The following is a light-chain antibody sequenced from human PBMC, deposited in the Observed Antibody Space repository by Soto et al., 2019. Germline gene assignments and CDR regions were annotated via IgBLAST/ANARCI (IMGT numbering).Light chain of an antibody. J-gene: IGLJ2*01. CDR3: CSYVDKYTLV. CDR1: SSDVGRYGY. V-gene: IGLV2-11*01. CDR2: DVT. Sequence: QSALTQPRSVSGSPGQSVTISCTGTSSDVGRYGYVSWYHQRPGKAPKLILYDVTKWPSGVPDRFSGSKSVNTASLTISGLRAEDEGDYYCCSYVDKYTLVFGGGTKLTVL.